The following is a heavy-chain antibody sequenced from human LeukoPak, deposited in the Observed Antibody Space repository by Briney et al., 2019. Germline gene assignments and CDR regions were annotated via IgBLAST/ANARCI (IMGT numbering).Heavy chain of an antibody. D-gene: IGHD5-24*01. V-gene: IGHV1-2*02. CDR2: INPNSGGT. CDR3: ARLNYRPIIKFFDY. Sequence: GESLKISCKGSGYSFTNYWIGWVRQAPGQGLEWMGWINPNSGGTNHAQKFQGRVTMTRDTSISTAYMELRGLRSDDTAVYYCARLNYRPIIKFFDYWGQGTLVTVSS. J-gene: IGHJ4*02. CDR1: GYSFTNYW.